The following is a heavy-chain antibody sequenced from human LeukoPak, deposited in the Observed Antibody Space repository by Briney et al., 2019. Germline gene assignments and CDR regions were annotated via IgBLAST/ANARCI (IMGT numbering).Heavy chain of an antibody. J-gene: IGHJ4*02. CDR2: ISGSGDST. Sequence: GRSLRLSCAASGFIFGDYAMSWVRQAPGKGLECVSVISGSGDSTYDADSVKGRFTISRDNSKNTLYLQMNSLRVEDTAVYYCAKHLWRDLLWFGEGYYFGYWGQGTLVTVSS. CDR3: AKHLWRDLLWFGEGYYFGY. D-gene: IGHD3-10*01. V-gene: IGHV3-23*01. CDR1: GFIFGDYA.